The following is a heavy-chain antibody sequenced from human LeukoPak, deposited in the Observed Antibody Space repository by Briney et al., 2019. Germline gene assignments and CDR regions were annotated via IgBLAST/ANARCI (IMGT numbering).Heavy chain of an antibody. CDR3: AREDWQLDYYYYMDV. CDR2: IYYSGST. J-gene: IGHJ6*03. Sequence: SETLSLTCTVSGGSISSYYWSWIRQPPGKGLKWIGYIYYSGSTDYNPSLKSRVTISVDTSKNQFSLKLSSVTAADTAVYYCAREDWQLDYYYYMDVWGKGTTVTVSS. CDR1: GGSISSYY. V-gene: IGHV4-59*12. D-gene: IGHD6-6*01.